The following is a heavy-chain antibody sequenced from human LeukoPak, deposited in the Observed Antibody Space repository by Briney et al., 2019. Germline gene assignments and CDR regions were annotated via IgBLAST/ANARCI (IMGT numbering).Heavy chain of an antibody. CDR3: ARGTYERTFGGVIVDLLLDY. CDR1: GYSFSSGYY. CDR2: IYHSGST. Sequence: SETLSPTCAVSGYSFSSGYYWGWIRQPPGKGLEWIGSIYHSGSTYYNPSLKSRVTISVDTSKNQFSLKLSSVTAADTAVYYCARGTYERTFGGVIVDLLLDYWGQGTLVTVSS. J-gene: IGHJ4*02. D-gene: IGHD3-16*02. V-gene: IGHV4-38-2*01.